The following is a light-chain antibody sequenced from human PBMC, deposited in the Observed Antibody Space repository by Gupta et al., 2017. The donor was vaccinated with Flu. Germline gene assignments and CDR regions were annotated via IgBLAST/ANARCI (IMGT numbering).Light chain of an antibody. CDR3: NSNGNTTV. V-gene: IGLV2-11*01. CDR1: NCGVGDYDY. Sequence: VSSSGTGTNCGVGDYDYLSWYQQHPDHDPKLIVDDVKKRPSGVPYRVTGSKSGNTASLTISGVEAEDEYYYHGNSNGNTTVFGGGIRLTVL. CDR2: DVK. J-gene: IGLJ2*01.